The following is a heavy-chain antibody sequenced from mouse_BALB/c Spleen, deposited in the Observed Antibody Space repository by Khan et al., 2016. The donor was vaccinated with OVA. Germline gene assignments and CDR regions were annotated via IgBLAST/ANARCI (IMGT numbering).Heavy chain of an antibody. V-gene: IGHV9-3-1*01. CDR2: INTYTGEP. J-gene: IGHJ1*01. CDR3: ASGGYWYFDV. D-gene: IGHD1-1*02. CDR1: GYPFTNYG. Sequence: QVQLKQSGPELKKPGETVKISCKASGYPFTNYGMNWVKQAPGKGLKWMGWINTYTGEPTYADDFKGRFAFSLETSASIAYLQIDNLKNEDTASYFCASGGYWYFDVWGAGTTVTVSS.